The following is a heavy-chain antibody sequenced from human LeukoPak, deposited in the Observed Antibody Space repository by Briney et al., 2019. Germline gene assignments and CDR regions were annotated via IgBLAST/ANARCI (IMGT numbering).Heavy chain of an antibody. CDR3: ARVGASGWFAY. Sequence: GGSLRLSCAASGFTFSSYAVHWVRRAPGKGLEYVSGISYDGTGTYYANSVKGRFTISRDNSRNTLYLQMGSLRAEDMAVYYCARVGASGWFAYWGQGTLVTVSS. CDR2: ISYDGTGT. V-gene: IGHV3-64*01. CDR1: GFTFSSYA. J-gene: IGHJ5*01. D-gene: IGHD6-19*01.